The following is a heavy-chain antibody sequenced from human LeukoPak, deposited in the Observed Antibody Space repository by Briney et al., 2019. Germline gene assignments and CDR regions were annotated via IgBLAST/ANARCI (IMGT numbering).Heavy chain of an antibody. CDR1: GFTFSGYA. Sequence: GGSLRLSCAASGFTFSGYAMTWIRQVPGKGLEWVSSISGSGDTTNYADSVKGRFTISRDNSKNTLFLQMNSLRADDTAVYYCAKGRVVPAALLDYWGQGTLVTVSS. V-gene: IGHV3-23*01. D-gene: IGHD2-15*01. J-gene: IGHJ4*02. CDR3: AKGRVVPAALLDY. CDR2: ISGSGDTT.